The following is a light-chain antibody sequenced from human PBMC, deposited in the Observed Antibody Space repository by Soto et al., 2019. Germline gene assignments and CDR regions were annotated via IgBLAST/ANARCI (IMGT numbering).Light chain of an antibody. J-gene: IGLJ1*01. Sequence: QSALTQPASVSGSPGQSITISCTGTSSDVGDNNYVSWYQQHPGKAPKPMIYDVTLRPSGISNRFSGSKSGNTASLTISGLQAEDEADYYCSSYTSSSTLYVFGTGTKLTVL. CDR1: SSDVGDNNY. CDR2: DVT. V-gene: IGLV2-14*01. CDR3: SSYTSSSTLYV.